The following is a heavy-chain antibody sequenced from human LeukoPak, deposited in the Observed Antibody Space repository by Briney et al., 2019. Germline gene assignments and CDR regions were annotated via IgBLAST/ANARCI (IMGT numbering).Heavy chain of an antibody. Sequence: GGSLRLSCAASGFTFSSYGMHWVRQAPGKGLEWVAAIWYDGSNKYYADSVKGRFTISRDNSKNTLYLQMNSLRAEDTAVYYCARESSDTYSSSWYDYWGQGTLVTVSS. D-gene: IGHD6-13*01. CDR3: ARESSDTYSSSWYDY. V-gene: IGHV3-33*01. CDR2: IWYDGSNK. CDR1: GFTFSSYG. J-gene: IGHJ4*02.